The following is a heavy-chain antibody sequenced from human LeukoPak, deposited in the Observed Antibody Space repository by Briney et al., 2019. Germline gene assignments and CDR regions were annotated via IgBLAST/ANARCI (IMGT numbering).Heavy chain of an antibody. V-gene: IGHV4-59*01. CDR3: ARVITGTTWDYYYMDV. Sequence: TSETLSLTCTVSGGSISSYYWSWIRQPPGKGLEWIGYIYYSGSTNYNPSLKSRVTISVDTSKNQFSLKLSSVTAADTAVYYCARVITGTTWDYYYMDVWGKGTTVTVSS. J-gene: IGHJ6*03. D-gene: IGHD1-20*01. CDR1: GGSISSYY. CDR2: IYYSGST.